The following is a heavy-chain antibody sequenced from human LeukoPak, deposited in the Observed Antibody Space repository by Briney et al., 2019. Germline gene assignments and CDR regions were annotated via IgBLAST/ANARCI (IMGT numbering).Heavy chain of an antibody. CDR1: GGSFSGYY. J-gene: IGHJ4*02. CDR2: INHSGST. CDR3: ARGYYYDSSGYYKRSSLDY. Sequence: SETLSLTCAVYGGSFSGYYWSRIRQPPGKGLEWIGEINHSGSTNYNPSLKSRVTISVDTSKNQFSLKLSSVTAADTAVYYCARGYYYDSSGYYKRSSLDYWGQGTLVTVSS. D-gene: IGHD3-22*01. V-gene: IGHV4-34*01.